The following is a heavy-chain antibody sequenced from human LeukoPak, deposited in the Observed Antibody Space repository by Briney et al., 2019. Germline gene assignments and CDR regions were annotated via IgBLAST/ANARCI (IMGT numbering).Heavy chain of an antibody. J-gene: IGHJ4*02. D-gene: IGHD6-19*01. CDR1: GFTFSSYA. Sequence: PGGSLRLSCAASGFTFSSYAMSWVRQAPGKGLEWVSTISGSGGSTYYADSVKGRFTISRDNAKNSLYLQMNSLRAEDTAVYYCARDRFYPRYSSEARRDSWGQGTLVTVSS. CDR2: ISGSGGST. V-gene: IGHV3-23*01. CDR3: ARDRFYPRYSSEARRDS.